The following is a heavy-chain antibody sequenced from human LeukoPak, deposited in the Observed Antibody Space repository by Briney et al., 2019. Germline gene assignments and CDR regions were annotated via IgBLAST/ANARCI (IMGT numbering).Heavy chain of an antibody. CDR2: IYSGGST. CDR3: ARDLGYSSSWHYYFDY. J-gene: IGHJ4*02. D-gene: IGHD6-13*01. CDR1: GFTVSSNY. V-gene: IGHV3-66*01. Sequence: GGSLRLSCAASGFTVSSNYMSWVRQAPGKGLEWVSVIYSGGSTYYADSVKGRFTISRDNSKNTLYLQMNSLRAEDTAVYYCARDLGYSSSWHYYFDYWGQGTLVTVSS.